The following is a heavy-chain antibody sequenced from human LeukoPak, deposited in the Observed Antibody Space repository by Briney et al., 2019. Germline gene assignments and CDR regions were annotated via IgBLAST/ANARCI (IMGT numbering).Heavy chain of an antibody. CDR1: GFTFSSYS. Sequence: GVLRLSCAASGFTFSSYSMNWVRQAPGKGLEWVSSISSSSSYIYYAGSVKGRFTISRDNAKNSLYLQMNSLRAEDTAVYYCARGLVSLDYWGQGTLVTVSS. CDR2: ISSSSSYI. D-gene: IGHD2-8*02. CDR3: ARGLVSLDY. J-gene: IGHJ4*02. V-gene: IGHV3-21*01.